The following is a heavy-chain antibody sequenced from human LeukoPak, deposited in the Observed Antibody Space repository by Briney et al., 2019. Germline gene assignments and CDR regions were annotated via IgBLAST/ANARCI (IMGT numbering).Heavy chain of an antibody. D-gene: IGHD1-26*01. J-gene: IGHJ4*02. CDR1: GYTFTSNY. Sequence: ASVKVSCKAFGYTFTSNYMHWVRQAPGQGLEWMGWISAYNGNTNYAQKLQGRVTMTTDTSTSTAYMELRSLRSDDTAVYYCARDGGSQLLPFDYWGQGTLVTVSS. CDR2: ISAYNGNT. CDR3: ARDGGSQLLPFDY. V-gene: IGHV1-18*04.